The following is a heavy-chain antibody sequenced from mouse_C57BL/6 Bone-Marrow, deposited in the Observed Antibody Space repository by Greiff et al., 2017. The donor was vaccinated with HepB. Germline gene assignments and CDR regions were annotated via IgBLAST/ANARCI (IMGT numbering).Heavy chain of an antibody. CDR1: GFTFSSYG. CDR3: ARQGDFDY. J-gene: IGHJ2*01. Sequence: EVNVVESGGDLVKPGGSLKLSCAASGFTFSSYGMSWVRQTPDKRLEWVATISSGGSYTYYPDSVKGRFTISRDNAKNTLYLQMSSLKSEDTAMYYCARQGDFDYWGQGTTLTVSS. V-gene: IGHV5-6*01. CDR2: ISSGGSYT.